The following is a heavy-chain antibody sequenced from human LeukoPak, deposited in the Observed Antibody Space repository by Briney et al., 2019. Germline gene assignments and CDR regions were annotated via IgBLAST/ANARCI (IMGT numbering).Heavy chain of an antibody. Sequence: SETLSLTCAVSGGSISSGGYSWRWIRQPPGKGLEWIGYIYHSGSTYYNPSLKSRVTISVDRSKNQFSLKLSSVTAADTAVYYCARDGDNSSGYPFDYWGQGTLVTVSS. J-gene: IGHJ4*02. CDR1: GGSISSGGYS. CDR2: IYHSGST. D-gene: IGHD3-22*01. CDR3: ARDGDNSSGYPFDY. V-gene: IGHV4-30-2*01.